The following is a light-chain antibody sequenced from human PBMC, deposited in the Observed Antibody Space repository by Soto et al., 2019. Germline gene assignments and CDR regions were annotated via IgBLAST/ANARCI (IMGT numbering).Light chain of an antibody. Sequence: QYALTQPASVAGSAGQSITISCTGASSDIGGYSYVSWYQQHPGKSPKLIIYEVGNRPSGISDRFSGSKSGNTASLTISGLRAEDEADYHCSSDTSSNFHVVFGGGTKLTAL. J-gene: IGLJ2*01. CDR1: SSDIGGYSY. V-gene: IGLV2-14*01. CDR3: SSDTSSNFHVV. CDR2: EVG.